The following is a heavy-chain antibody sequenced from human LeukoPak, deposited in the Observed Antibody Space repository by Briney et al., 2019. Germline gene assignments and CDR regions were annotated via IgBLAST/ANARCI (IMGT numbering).Heavy chain of an antibody. CDR2: INHSGST. D-gene: IGHD3-10*01. CDR1: GGSFSGYY. Sequence: SETLSLTCAVYGGSFSGYYWSWIRQPPGKGLEWIGEINHSGSTNYNPSLKSRVTISVDTSKNQFSLKLSSVTAADTAVYYCARGSSVNQTGLKGRDYWGQGTLVTVSS. J-gene: IGHJ4*02. CDR3: ARGSSVNQTGLKGRDY. V-gene: IGHV4-34*01.